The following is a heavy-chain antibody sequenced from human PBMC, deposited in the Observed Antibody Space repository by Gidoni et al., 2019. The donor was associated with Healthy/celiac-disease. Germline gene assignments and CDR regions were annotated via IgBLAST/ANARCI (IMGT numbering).Heavy chain of an antibody. J-gene: IGHJ6*03. Sequence: PSETLSLTCAVYGGYFSGYYWSWIRQPPGKGLEWIGEINHSGSTNYNPSLKSRVTISVDTSKNQFSLKLSSVTAADTAVYYCARESSKVALVPAATISYYYYYMDVWGKGTTVTFSS. CDR3: ARESSKVALVPAATISYYYYYMDV. D-gene: IGHD2-2*01. CDR1: GGYFSGYY. V-gene: IGHV4-34*01. CDR2: INHSGST.